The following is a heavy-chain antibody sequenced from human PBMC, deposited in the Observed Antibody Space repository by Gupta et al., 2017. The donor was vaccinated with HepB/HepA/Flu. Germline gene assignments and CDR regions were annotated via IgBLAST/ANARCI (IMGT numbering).Heavy chain of an antibody. Sequence: QVQLQESCPGLVKPSGTLSLTCAVSGVSINSSNWWTWVRQPPGKGLEWIGEIYHSGSNNDNPALKSRVTIAVDKAKTQFAVEIKSVTAADTAVYYGASSIMVAEGTYGGQGTMLTVSS. CDR2: IYHSGSN. J-gene: IGHJ4*02. CDR1: GVSINSSNW. D-gene: IGHD2-8*01. V-gene: IGHV4-4*02. CDR3: ASSIMVAEGTY.